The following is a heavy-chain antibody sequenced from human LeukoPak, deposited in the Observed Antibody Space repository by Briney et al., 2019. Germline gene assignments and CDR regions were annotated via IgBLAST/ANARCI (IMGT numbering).Heavy chain of an antibody. J-gene: IGHJ4*02. V-gene: IGHV3-30*18. CDR2: ISYDGSNK. CDR1: GFTFSSYG. Sequence: PGGSLRLSCAASGFTFSSYGMHWVRQAPGKGLEWVAVISYDGSNKYYADSVKGRFTISRDNSKNTLYLQMNRLRAEDTAVYYCAKDVASSVEYFDYWGQGTLVTVSS. D-gene: IGHD2-15*01. CDR3: AKDVASSVEYFDY.